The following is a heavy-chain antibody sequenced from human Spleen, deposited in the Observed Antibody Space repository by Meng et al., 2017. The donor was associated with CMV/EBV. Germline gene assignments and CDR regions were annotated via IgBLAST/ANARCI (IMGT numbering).Heavy chain of an antibody. CDR3: TTEKGYGSSSSCYITWFDP. V-gene: IGHV3-15*01. CDR1: GFTFSNAW. J-gene: IGHJ5*02. CDR2: IKSRTDGGTT. Sequence: GESLKISCAASGFTFSNAWMNWVRQAPGKGLEWVGRIKSRTDGGTTDYAAPVKGRFTISRDDSKNTLYLQMNSLKTEDTAVYYCTTEKGYGSSSSCYITWFDPWGQGTLVTVSS. D-gene: IGHD2-2*02.